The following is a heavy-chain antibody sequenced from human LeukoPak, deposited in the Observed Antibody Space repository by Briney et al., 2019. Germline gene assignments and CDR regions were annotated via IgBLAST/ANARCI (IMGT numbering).Heavy chain of an antibody. CDR3: ARIGDAYYDILTGPPDAFDI. V-gene: IGHV4-34*01. CDR2: IYYSGST. CDR1: GGSFSGYY. Sequence: PSETLSLTCAVYGGSFSGYYWGWIRQPPGKGLEWIGSIYYSGSTYYNPSLKSRVTISVDTSKNQFSLKLSSVTAADTAVYYCARIGDAYYDILTGPPDAFDIWGQGTMVTVSS. D-gene: IGHD3-9*01. J-gene: IGHJ3*02.